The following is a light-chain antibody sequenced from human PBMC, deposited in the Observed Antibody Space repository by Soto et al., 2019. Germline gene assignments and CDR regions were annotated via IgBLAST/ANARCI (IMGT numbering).Light chain of an antibody. J-gene: IGKJ3*01. CDR1: QSVGSSY. CDR3: QQYSSSPPEFT. CDR2: GAS. Sequence: EIVLTQSPATLSVSPGERVTLSCRASQSVGSSYLAWYQQRPGQAPRLLIFGASYRATGIPDRFSGSGSGTDSTLTISRLEPEDFAVYYCQQYSSSPPEFTFGPGTKVDSK. V-gene: IGKV3-20*01.